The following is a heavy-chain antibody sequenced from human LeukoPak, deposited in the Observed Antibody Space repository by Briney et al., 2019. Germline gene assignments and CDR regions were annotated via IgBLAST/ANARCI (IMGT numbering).Heavy chain of an antibody. CDR1: GYTFTSYD. J-gene: IGHJ4*02. V-gene: IGHV1-8*01. D-gene: IGHD3-10*01. CDR3: ARGVAAGAGVDY. Sequence: ALVKVSCKAPGYTFTSYDINWVRQATGQGLEWMGWMNPNSGNTGYAQKFQGRVTMTRNTSIGTAYMELSSLRSEDTAVYYCARGVAAGAGVDYWGQGTLVTVSS. CDR2: MNPNSGNT.